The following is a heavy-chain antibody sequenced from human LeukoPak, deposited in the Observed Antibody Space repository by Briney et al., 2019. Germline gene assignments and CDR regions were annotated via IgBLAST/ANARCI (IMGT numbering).Heavy chain of an antibody. CDR2: INSDGSST. CDR1: GFTFSSYA. V-gene: IGHV3-74*01. J-gene: IGHJ4*02. CDR3: ARFLSGLYYFDY. D-gene: IGHD3-3*01. Sequence: GGSLRLSCAASGFTFSSYAMSWVRQAPGKGLVWVSRINSDGSSTSYADSVKGRFTISRDNAKNTLYLQMNSLRAEDTAVYYCARFLSGLYYFDYWGQGTLVTVSS.